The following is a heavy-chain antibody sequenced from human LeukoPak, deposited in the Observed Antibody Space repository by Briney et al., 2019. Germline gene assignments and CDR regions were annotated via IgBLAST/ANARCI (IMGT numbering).Heavy chain of an antibody. V-gene: IGHV4-34*01. CDR1: GGSFSGYY. D-gene: IGHD3-16*01. J-gene: IGHJ4*02. CDR2: INHSGST. Sequence: SETLSLTCAVYGGSFSGYYWSWIRQPPGKGLEWIGEINHSGSTNYNPSLKSRVTISVDTSKNQFSLKLSSVTAADTAVYYCARDPGWGGYFDYWGQGTLVTVSS. CDR3: ARDPGWGGYFDY.